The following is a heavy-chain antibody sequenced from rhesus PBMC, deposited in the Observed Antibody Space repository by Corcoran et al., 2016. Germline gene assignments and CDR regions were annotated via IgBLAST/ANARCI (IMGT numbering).Heavy chain of an antibody. J-gene: IGHJ6*01. D-gene: IGHD1-20*01. Sequence: QLQLQESGPGLVKPSETRSLTCAVSGGSISSNYWSRIRQPPGKGLEWIGRISGSGGSTDYNPSLKSRVTISTDTSKNQFSLKLSSVTAADTAVYYCARGIAGTTRYYYGLDSWGQGVVVTVSS. CDR3: ARGIAGTTRYYYGLDS. CDR2: ISGSGGST. V-gene: IGHV4-173*01. CDR1: GGSISSNY.